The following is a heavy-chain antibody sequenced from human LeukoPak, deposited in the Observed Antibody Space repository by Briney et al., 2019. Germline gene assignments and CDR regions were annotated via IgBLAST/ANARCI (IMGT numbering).Heavy chain of an antibody. CDR3: ARDIHSSSWYFYFDY. Sequence: GGSLRLSCAASGFTFSDYYMSWIRQAPGKGLEWVSYISSSGSTIYYADSVKGRFTISRDNAKNTLYLQMNSLRAEDTAVYYCARDIHSSSWYFYFDYWGQGTLVTVSS. J-gene: IGHJ4*02. D-gene: IGHD6-13*01. CDR2: ISSSGSTI. V-gene: IGHV3-11*04. CDR1: GFTFSDYY.